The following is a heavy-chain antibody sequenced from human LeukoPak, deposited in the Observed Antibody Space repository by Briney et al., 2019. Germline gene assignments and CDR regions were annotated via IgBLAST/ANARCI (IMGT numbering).Heavy chain of an antibody. CDR2: IYYRGST. CDR3: ARDLSVLWHRPVFDI. V-gene: IGHV4-30-4*01. CDR1: GGSISSGDYY. D-gene: IGHD3-10*01. Sequence: PSQTLSLTCTVSGGSISSGDYYWSWIRQPPGKGLEWIGYIYYRGSTNYNPSLSSRVTISVDTSKNHFSLRLSSVTAADTAVYYCARDLSVLWHRPVFDIWGRGTLVTVSS. J-gene: IGHJ3*02.